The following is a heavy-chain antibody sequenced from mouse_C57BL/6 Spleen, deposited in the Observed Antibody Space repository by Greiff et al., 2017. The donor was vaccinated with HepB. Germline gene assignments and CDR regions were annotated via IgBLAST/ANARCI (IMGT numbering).Heavy chain of an antibody. CDR2: IWSGGST. Sequence: VKVEESGPGLVQPSQSLSITCTVSGFSLTSYGVHWVRQSPGKGLEWLGVIWSGGSTDYNAAFISRLSISKDNSKSQVFFKMNSLQADDTAIYYCASFTTVVATEAMDYWGQGTSVTVSS. CDR3: ASFTTVVATEAMDY. D-gene: IGHD1-1*01. J-gene: IGHJ4*01. CDR1: GFSLTSYG. V-gene: IGHV2-2*01.